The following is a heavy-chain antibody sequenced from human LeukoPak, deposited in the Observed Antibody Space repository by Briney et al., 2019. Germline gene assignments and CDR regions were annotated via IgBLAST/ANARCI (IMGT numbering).Heavy chain of an antibody. CDR3: ARRSWDIVVVPAGVYYYYYMDV. J-gene: IGHJ6*03. V-gene: IGHV4-34*01. Sequence: SETLSLTCAVYGGSFSGYYWSWIRQPPGKGLEWIGEINHSGSTNYNPSLKSRVTISVDTSKYQFSLKLSSVTAADTAVYYCARRSWDIVVVPAGVYYYYYMDVWGKGTTVTVSS. CDR1: GGSFSGYY. D-gene: IGHD2-2*01. CDR2: INHSGST.